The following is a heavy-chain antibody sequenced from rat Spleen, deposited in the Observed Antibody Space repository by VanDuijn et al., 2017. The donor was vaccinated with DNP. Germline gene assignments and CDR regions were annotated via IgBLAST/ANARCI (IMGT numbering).Heavy chain of an antibody. CDR2: ISTNGGNT. CDR1: GFTISSYW. CDR3: ARSAAPFDY. Sequence: EVQLVETGGGFVQPGRSLKLSCIASGFTISSYWMYWFRQAPGKGLEWVASISTNGGNTYYPDSVKGRFTISRDAAKSSLYLQMNSLKSEDTATYYCARSAAPFDYWGQGVMVTVSS. D-gene: IGHD3-1*01. V-gene: IGHV5-58*01. J-gene: IGHJ2*01.